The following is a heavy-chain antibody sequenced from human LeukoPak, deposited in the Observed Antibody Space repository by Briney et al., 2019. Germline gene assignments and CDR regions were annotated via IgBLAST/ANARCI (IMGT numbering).Heavy chain of an antibody. CDR3: ARGMRAYGSGSYYLGY. CDR1: GYTFTSNG. Sequence: ASVKVSCKASGYTFTSNGISWVRQAPGQGLEWMGWISAYNGNTNYAQKLQGRVTMTTDTSTSTAYMELRSLRSDDTAVYYCARGMRAYGSGSYYLGYWGQGTLVTVSS. V-gene: IGHV1-18*01. CDR2: ISAYNGNT. D-gene: IGHD3-10*01. J-gene: IGHJ4*02.